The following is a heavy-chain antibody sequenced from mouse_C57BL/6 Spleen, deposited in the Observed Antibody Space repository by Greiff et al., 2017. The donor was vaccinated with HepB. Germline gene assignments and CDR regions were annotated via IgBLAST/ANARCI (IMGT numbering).Heavy chain of an antibody. V-gene: IGHV1-50*01. J-gene: IGHJ2*01. D-gene: IGHD4-1*01. CDR1: GYTFTSYW. CDR3: ARKLGRRSYYVDY. CDR2: IDPSDSYT. Sequence: QVQLQQPGAELVKPGASVKLSCKASGYTFTSYWMQWVKQRPGQGLEWIGEIDPSDSYTNYNQKFKGKATLTVDTSSSTAYMQLSSLTSEDSAVYYCARKLGRRSYYVDYWGQGTTLTVSS.